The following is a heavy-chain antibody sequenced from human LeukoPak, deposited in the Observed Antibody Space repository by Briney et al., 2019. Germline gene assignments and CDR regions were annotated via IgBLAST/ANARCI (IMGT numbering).Heavy chain of an antibody. Sequence: SGPTLVKPTQTLTLTCTFSGFSLRKNGVGVGWIRQPPGKALEWLALIYWDDDKRYSPSLKSRLTITKDTSKNQVVLTMTNMDPVDTATYYCATHLIEMATITYFDYWGQGTLVTVSS. D-gene: IGHD5-24*01. CDR3: ATHLIEMATITYFDY. J-gene: IGHJ4*02. V-gene: IGHV2-5*02. CDR1: GFSLRKNGVG. CDR2: IYWDDDK.